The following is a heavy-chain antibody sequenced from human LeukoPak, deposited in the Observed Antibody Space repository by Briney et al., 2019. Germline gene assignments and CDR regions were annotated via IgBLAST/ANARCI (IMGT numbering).Heavy chain of an antibody. V-gene: IGHV4-39*07. D-gene: IGHD3-10*01. Sequence: SETLSLTCTVSGGSIRSYYWGWIRQPPGKGLEWIGNIFYSGSTYYSPSLKSRVTISLDTSRNQFSLKLNSVTAADTAVYYCAKSNGYGLVDIWGQGTMVTVSS. J-gene: IGHJ3*02. CDR1: GGSIRSYY. CDR2: IFYSGST. CDR3: AKSNGYGLVDI.